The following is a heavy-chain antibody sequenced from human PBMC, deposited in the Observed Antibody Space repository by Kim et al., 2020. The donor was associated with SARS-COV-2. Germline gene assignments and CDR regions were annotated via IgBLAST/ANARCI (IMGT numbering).Heavy chain of an antibody. D-gene: IGHD6-19*01. Sequence: GGSLRLSCAASGFSFRSYAMSWVHQAPGKGLEWVSVISGSGGSTYYADSVKGRFTISRDNSKNTLYLQMNSPRAEDTAVYYCAKDQFRTYSSGWYSYYFDLWGRGTLVTVSS. CDR1: GFSFRSYA. J-gene: IGHJ2*01. V-gene: IGHV3-23*01. CDR3: AKDQFRTYSSGWYSYYFDL. CDR2: ISGSGGST.